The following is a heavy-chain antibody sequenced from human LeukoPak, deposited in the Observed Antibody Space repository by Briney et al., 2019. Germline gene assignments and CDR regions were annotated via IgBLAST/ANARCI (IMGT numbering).Heavy chain of an antibody. CDR3: ARVGSGTTRDY. V-gene: IGHV3-74*01. J-gene: IGHJ4*02. CDR1: GFTFSTYW. Sequence: PGGPLRLSCAASGFTFSTYWMHWVRQAPGKGLVWVSRISSDGSTPSYADSVKGRFTISRDNAKNTLYLQMNSLRAEDTAVYYCARVGSGTTRDYWGQGTLVTVSS. D-gene: IGHD1-14*01. CDR2: ISSDGSTP.